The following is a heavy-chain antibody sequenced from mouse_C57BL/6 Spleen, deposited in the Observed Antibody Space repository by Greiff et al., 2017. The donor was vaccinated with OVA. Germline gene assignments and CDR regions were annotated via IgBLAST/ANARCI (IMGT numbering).Heavy chain of an antibody. Sequence: QVQLQQSGAELVRPGASVTLSCKASGYTFTDYEMHWVKQTPVHGLEWIGAIDPETGGTAYNQKFKGKAILTADKSSSTAYMELRSLTSEDSAVYYCTRWGYSNPAWFAYWGQGTLVTVSA. V-gene: IGHV1-15*01. CDR3: TRWGYSNPAWFAY. D-gene: IGHD2-5*01. CDR1: GYTFTDYE. J-gene: IGHJ3*01. CDR2: IDPETGGT.